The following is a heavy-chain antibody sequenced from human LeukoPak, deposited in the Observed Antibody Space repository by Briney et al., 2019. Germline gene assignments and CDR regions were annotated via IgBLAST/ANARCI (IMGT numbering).Heavy chain of an antibody. CDR1: GFTFSSYW. V-gene: IGHV3-74*01. CDR3: ARVSGWSFDY. J-gene: IGHJ4*02. Sequence: GGSLRLSCAASGFTFSSYWMHWVRQAPGKGLVWVSRIKSDGSSTSYADSVKGRFTISRDNAKNTLYLQMNSLRAEDTAVYYCARVSGWSFDYWGQGTLVTVSS. D-gene: IGHD6-19*01. CDR2: IKSDGSST.